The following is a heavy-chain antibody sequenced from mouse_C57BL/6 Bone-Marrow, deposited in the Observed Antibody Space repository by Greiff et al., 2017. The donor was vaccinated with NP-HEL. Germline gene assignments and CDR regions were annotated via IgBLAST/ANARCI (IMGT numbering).Heavy chain of an antibody. CDR1: GYTFTSYD. CDR2: IYPRDGST. Sequence: VQLQQSGPELVKPGASVKLSCKASGYTFTSYDINWVKQRPGQGLEWIGWIYPRDGSTKYNEKFKGQATLTVDTSSSTAYMELHSLTSEDSAVYFCARWGTTVVAPFDYWGQGTTLTVSS. J-gene: IGHJ2*01. CDR3: ARWGTTVVAPFDY. V-gene: IGHV1-85*01. D-gene: IGHD1-1*01.